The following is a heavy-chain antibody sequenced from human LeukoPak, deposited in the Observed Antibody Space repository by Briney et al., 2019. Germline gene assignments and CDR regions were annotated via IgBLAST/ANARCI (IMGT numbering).Heavy chain of an antibody. CDR3: ARDLVYSSGWYAGELDH. J-gene: IGHJ4*02. D-gene: IGHD6-19*01. Sequence: GGSLRLSCSASGFAFSSDAMHWVRQASGRGLEWLAVIAYDGSNEDHAESVRGRFTISRDNSKNTLFLQMNSLRPEDTAIYYCARDLVYSSGWYAGELDHWGLGTLVIVSS. CDR2: IAYDGSNE. V-gene: IGHV3-30*04. CDR1: GFAFSSDA.